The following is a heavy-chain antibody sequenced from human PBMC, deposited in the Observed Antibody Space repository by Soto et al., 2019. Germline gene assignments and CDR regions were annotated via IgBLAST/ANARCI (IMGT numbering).Heavy chain of an antibody. J-gene: IGHJ5*02. CDR1: GFTLSSYA. CDR2: FSGTGGYT. CDR3: ARGQRALITYGPFDA. V-gene: IGHV3-23*01. D-gene: IGHD4-17*01. Sequence: EVQLLESGGDLVQPGGSLRLSCAASGFTLSSYAMSWVRQAPGKGLEWVSTFSGTGGYTYYADSVKGRFTISRDDSKNTLFLHMNSLRAADTAVYYCARGQRALITYGPFDAWGQGTLVTVSS.